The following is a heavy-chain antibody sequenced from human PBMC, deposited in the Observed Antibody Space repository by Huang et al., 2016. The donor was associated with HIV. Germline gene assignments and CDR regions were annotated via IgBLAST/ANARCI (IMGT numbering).Heavy chain of an antibody. CDR1: GGSIRSSSYY. D-gene: IGHD4-17*01. V-gene: IGHV4-39*01. Sequence: QLQLQASGPGLVKPSETLSLTCTVSGGSIRSSSYYWGWVCQPPGKGLDWIGNSYYTGRTNSNPSLKSRGTIAVDTSKNQFSLNLSSVTAAETAVYYCASLSLRYPELPYYFDYWGQGTLVSVSS. J-gene: IGHJ4*01. CDR2: SYYTGRT. CDR3: ASLSLRYPELPYYFDY.